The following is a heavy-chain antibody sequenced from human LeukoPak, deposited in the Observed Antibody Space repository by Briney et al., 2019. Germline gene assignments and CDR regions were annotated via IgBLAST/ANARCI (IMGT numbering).Heavy chain of an antibody. CDR2: ISVYKGNT. J-gene: IGHJ4*02. CDR3: ARGAMYGSCSY. D-gene: IGHD2-15*01. CDR1: GYSFTSYG. Sequence: ASVKVSCTASGYSFTSYGISWVRQAPGQGLEWMGWISVYKGNTKYAQQLQGRVTMTTDTSTSTAYMELRSLRSDDTAVYYCARGAMYGSCSYWGQGTLVTVSS. V-gene: IGHV1-18*01.